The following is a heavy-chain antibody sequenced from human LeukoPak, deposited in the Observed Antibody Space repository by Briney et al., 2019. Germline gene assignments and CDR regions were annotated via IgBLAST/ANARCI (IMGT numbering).Heavy chain of an antibody. J-gene: IGHJ3*02. CDR3: ARRLEYSSGWYGNDAFDI. D-gene: IGHD6-19*01. CDR2: IYHSGST. V-gene: IGHV4-38-2*01. Sequence: PSETLSLTCAVSGYSISSGYYWGWIRQPPGKGLEWIGSIYHSGSTNYNPSLKSRVTISVDTSKNQFSLKLSSVTAADTAVYYCARRLEYSSGWYGNDAFDIWGQGTMVTVSS. CDR1: GYSISSGYY.